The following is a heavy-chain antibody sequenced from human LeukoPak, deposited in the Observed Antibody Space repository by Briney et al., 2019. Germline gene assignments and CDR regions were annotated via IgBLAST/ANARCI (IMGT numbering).Heavy chain of an antibody. D-gene: IGHD6-6*01. CDR2: TYYRSKWNT. J-gene: IGHJ6*02. CDR3: SRQRSTSTYYFGLDV. Sequence: SQTLSLTCAISGDSVSSNSAAWNWIRQSPLSGLEWLGRTYYRSKWNTDYAASVQNRITINPDTSTNQFSLQLKSATPEDTAVYYCSRQRSTSTYYFGLDVWGQGTTVTVSS. V-gene: IGHV6-1*01. CDR1: GDSVSSNSAA.